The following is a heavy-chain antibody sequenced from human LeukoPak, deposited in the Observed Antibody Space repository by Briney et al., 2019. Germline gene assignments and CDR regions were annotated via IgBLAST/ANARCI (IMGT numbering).Heavy chain of an antibody. CDR1: GGSISSGGYY. D-gene: IGHD2-15*01. Sequence: SETLSLTCTVSGGSISSGGYYWSWIRQHPGKGLEWIGYIYYSGSTYYNPSLKSRVTISVDTSKNQFSLKLSSVTAADTAVYYCASCRLGPIDYWGKGTTVTVSS. J-gene: IGHJ6*04. CDR3: ASCRLGPIDY. V-gene: IGHV4-31*03. CDR2: IYYSGST.